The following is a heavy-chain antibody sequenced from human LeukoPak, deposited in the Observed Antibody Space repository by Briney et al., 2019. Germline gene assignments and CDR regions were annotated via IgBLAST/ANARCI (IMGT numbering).Heavy chain of an antibody. Sequence: GGSLRLSCVSSGLSVSSNYMSWVRQAPGKGLEWVSVIYRDGSSYYAESVKGRFTISRDNSKNTLYIQMNSLRAEDTAVYYCATSFYDILIGYYQYFDYWGQGTLVTVSS. D-gene: IGHD3-9*01. CDR1: GLSVSSNY. CDR3: ATSFYDILIGYYQYFDY. J-gene: IGHJ4*02. V-gene: IGHV3-66*01. CDR2: IYRDGSS.